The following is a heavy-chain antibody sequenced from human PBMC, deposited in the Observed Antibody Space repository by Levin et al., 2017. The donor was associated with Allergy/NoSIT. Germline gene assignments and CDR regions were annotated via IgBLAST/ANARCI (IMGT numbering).Heavy chain of an antibody. D-gene: IGHD5-24*01. Sequence: GGSLRLSCAASGFIVSSNYMTWVRQAPGKGLEWFSLMNSGGNRHYADSVRGRFTISRDDSKNTLYLQMNSLRVKDTAVYYCATGDTWLQLVADWGQGTLVIVSS. V-gene: IGHV3-66*01. CDR1: GFIVSSNY. J-gene: IGHJ4*02. CDR3: ATGDTWLQLVAD. CDR2: MNSGGNR.